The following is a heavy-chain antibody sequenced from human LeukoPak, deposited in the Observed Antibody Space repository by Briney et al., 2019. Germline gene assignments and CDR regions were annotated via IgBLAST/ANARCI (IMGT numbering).Heavy chain of an antibody. CDR2: ISSSGSTI. V-gene: IGHV3-48*03. J-gene: IGHJ6*02. Sequence: GGSLRLSCAASGFTFSSYEMNWVRQAPGKGLEWVSYISSSGSTIYYADSVKGRFTISRDNAKNSLYLQMNSLRAEDTAVYYCARDDRRAPTMGRSVLGFYYYYGMDVWGQGTTVTVSS. D-gene: IGHD3-10*01. CDR3: ARDDRRAPTMGRSVLGFYYYYGMDV. CDR1: GFTFSSYE.